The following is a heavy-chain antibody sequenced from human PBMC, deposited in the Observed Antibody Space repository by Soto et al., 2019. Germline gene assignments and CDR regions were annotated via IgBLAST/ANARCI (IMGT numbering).Heavy chain of an antibody. CDR3: ARGGANVRLGHFTKAAAGTTCYYGMDV. CDR2: IIPILNTA. J-gene: IGHJ6*02. V-gene: IGHV1-69*01. D-gene: IGHD6-13*01. Sequence: QVQLVQSGAEVKKPGSSVKVSCKASGGTFSSYGISWVRQAPGQGPEWMGGIIPILNTANYAQKFQGRVTITADESTSTAYMELSGLRSEDTAVYYCARGGANVRLGHFTKAAAGTTCYYGMDVWGQGTTVTVSS. CDR1: GGTFSSYG.